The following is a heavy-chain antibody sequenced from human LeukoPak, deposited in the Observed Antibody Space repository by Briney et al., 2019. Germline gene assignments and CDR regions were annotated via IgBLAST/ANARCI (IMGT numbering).Heavy chain of an antibody. D-gene: IGHD1-26*01. Sequence: GGSLRLSCAASGFTFSSYAMSWVRQAPGKGLEWVSAISGSGGSTYYADSVKGRFTISRDNSKNTLYLQMNSLRAEDTAVYYCAEAGGGSGSYYSESAFDIWGQGTMVTVSS. J-gene: IGHJ3*02. CDR3: AEAGGGSGSYYSESAFDI. CDR1: GFTFSSYA. V-gene: IGHV3-23*01. CDR2: ISGSGGST.